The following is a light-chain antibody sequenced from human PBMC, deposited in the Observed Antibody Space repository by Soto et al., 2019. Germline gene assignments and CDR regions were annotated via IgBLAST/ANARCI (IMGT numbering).Light chain of an antibody. CDR3: QQRSNWSPIT. J-gene: IGKJ5*01. CDR2: DAS. Sequence: EIVWTQAQATLSLSPGERATLSCRASQSVSSYLAWYQQKPGQAPRLLIYDASNRATGIPARFSGSGSGTDFTLTISSLEPEDFAVYYCQQRSNWSPITFGQGTRLEIK. V-gene: IGKV3-11*01. CDR1: QSVSSY.